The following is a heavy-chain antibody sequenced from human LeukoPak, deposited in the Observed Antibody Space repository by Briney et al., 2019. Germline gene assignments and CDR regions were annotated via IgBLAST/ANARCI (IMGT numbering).Heavy chain of an antibody. J-gene: IGHJ4*02. D-gene: IGHD6-13*01. V-gene: IGHV4-34*01. CDR3: ARVGTAAAGTGDY. CDR1: GGSFSGYY. Sequence: PSETLSLTCAVYGGSFSGYYWSWIRQPPGKGLEWIGEINHSGSTNYNPSLKSRVTISVDTSKNQFSLKLSSVTAADTAVYYCARVGTAAAGTGDYWGQGTLVTVSS. CDR2: INHSGST.